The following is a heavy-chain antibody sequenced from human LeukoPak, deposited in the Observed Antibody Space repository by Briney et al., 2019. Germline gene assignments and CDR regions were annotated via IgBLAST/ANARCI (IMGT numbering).Heavy chain of an antibody. V-gene: IGHV1-69*05. J-gene: IGHJ1*01. CDR2: IIPIFGTA. Sequence: ASVKVSCKGSGGTFSSYAISWVRQAPGQGLEWMGGIIPIFGTANYAQKFQGRVTITTDESTSTAYMELSSLRSEDTAVYYCAKTVDTAMVSPAQPYFQHWGQGTLVTVSS. CDR3: AKTVDTAMVSPAQPYFQH. D-gene: IGHD5-18*01. CDR1: GGTFSSYA.